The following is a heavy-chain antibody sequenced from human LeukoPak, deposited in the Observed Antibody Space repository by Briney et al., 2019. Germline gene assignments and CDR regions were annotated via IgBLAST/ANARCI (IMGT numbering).Heavy chain of an antibody. CDR2: ISYDGSNK. CDR1: GFTFSSYG. D-gene: IGHD4-11*01. Sequence: GGSLRLSCPASGFTFSSYGMHWVRQAPGKGLEWVAVISYDGSNKYYADSVKGRFTISRDNSKNTLYLQMNSLRAEDTAVYYCASYSNFALYYYYYGMDVWGQGTTVTVSS. J-gene: IGHJ6*02. CDR3: ASYSNFALYYYYYGMDV. V-gene: IGHV3-30*03.